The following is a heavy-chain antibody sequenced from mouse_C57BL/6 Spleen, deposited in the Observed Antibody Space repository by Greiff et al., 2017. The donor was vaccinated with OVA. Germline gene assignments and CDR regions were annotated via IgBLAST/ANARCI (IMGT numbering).Heavy chain of an antibody. CDR1: GYTFTDYY. V-gene: IGHV1-76*01. CDR2: IYPGSGNT. Sequence: QVQLKESGAELVRPGASVKLSCKASGYTFTDYYINWVKQRPGQGLEWIARIYPGSGNTYYNEKFKGKATLTAEKSSSTAYMQLSSLTSEDSAVYFCARRESNYDYAMDYWGQGTSVTVSS. CDR3: ARRESNYDYAMDY. D-gene: IGHD2-5*01. J-gene: IGHJ4*01.